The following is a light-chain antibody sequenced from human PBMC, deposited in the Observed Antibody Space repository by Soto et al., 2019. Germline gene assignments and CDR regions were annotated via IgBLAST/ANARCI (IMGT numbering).Light chain of an antibody. V-gene: IGKV1-5*03. CDR1: QSINRW. CDR2: SAS. J-gene: IGKJ1*01. Sequence: DIQMTQSPSTLSASVGERVTMICRASQSINRWLAWYQQKPGKAPKLLIYSASVLQSGVPPRFSGSGSGTEFTLTISSLQPDDFATYFCQQYNRFSWTFGQGTKVEI. CDR3: QQYNRFSWT.